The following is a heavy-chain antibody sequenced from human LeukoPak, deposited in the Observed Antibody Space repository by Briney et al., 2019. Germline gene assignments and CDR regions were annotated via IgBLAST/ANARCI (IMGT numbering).Heavy chain of an antibody. CDR2: IWFDGSNK. CDR3: ATEDHYYDSSGRFDY. CDR1: GFTFSSFG. V-gene: IGHV3-33*03. J-gene: IGHJ4*02. D-gene: IGHD3-22*01. Sequence: GRSLRLSCAASGFTFSSFGMHWVRQAPGKGLEWVAVIWFDGSNKYYPDSVKGRFTISRDNAKNSLYLQMNRLRAEDTAVYFCATEDHYYDSSGRFDYWGQGTLVTVSS.